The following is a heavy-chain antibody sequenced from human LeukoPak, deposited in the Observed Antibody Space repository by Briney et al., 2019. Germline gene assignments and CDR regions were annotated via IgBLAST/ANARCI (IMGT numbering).Heavy chain of an antibody. J-gene: IGHJ4*02. D-gene: IGHD3-10*01. CDR2: IWYDGSNK. CDR3: ARTSGPPEPFFDY. Sequence: GGSLRLSCAASGFTFSDYYMSWIRQAPGKGLEWVAVIWYDGSNKYYADSVKGRFTISRDNSKNTLYLQMNSLRAEDTAVYYCARTSGPPEPFFDYWGQGTLVTVSS. CDR1: GFTFSDYY. V-gene: IGHV3-33*08.